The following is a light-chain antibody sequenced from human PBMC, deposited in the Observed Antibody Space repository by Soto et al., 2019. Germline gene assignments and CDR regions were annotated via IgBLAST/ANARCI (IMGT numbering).Light chain of an antibody. CDR1: SNNVGFFNY. CDR3: SSFVDGTSYV. V-gene: IGLV2-8*01. CDR2: EVN. Sequence: QSVLTQPPSVSGSPGQSVTISCTGTSNNVGFFNYVSWYQHHPGKVPKFLIYEVNKRPSGVPDRFSGSKSGNTASLTVSGLQPEDEAEYFCSSFVDGTSYVFGTGTKVTVL. J-gene: IGLJ1*01.